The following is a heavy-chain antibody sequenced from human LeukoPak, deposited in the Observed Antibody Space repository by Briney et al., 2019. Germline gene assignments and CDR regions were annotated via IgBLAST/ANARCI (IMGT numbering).Heavy chain of an antibody. V-gene: IGHV3-23*01. CDR3: AKARLSTGWAYNDY. Sequence: PGGSLRLSCAASGFTLSNFAMSWVHQAPGKGLEWASAIVGSGGATFYADSVKGRFTISRDNSKNTVYLQMDSLRAEDTAVYYCAKARLSTGWAYNDYWGQGTLVTVSS. D-gene: IGHD6-19*01. CDR2: IVGSGGAT. CDR1: GFTLSNFA. J-gene: IGHJ4*02.